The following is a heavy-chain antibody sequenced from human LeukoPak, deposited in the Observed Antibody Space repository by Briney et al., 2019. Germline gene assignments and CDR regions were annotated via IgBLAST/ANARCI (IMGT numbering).Heavy chain of an antibody. CDR2: ISTTSTTV. Sequence: TGGSLRLSCAASGFTFSSYAMSWVRLAPGKGLEWVSCISTTSTTVYYADSVKGRFTVSRDNAKNSLYLQMNSLGDEDTAVYYCARSSHGPDSWGQGTLVTVSS. CDR3: ARSSHGPDS. J-gene: IGHJ4*02. D-gene: IGHD2-8*01. V-gene: IGHV3-48*02. CDR1: GFTFSSYA.